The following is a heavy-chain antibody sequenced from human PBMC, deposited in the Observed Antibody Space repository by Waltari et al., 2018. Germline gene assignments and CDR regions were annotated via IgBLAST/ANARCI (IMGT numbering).Heavy chain of an antibody. CDR1: GFSLSTSGVG. D-gene: IGHD3-9*01. Sequence: QITLKESGPTLVKPTQTLTLTCTLSGFSLSTSGVGVGWIRQPPGKALEWLALIYLNDDKRYSPSLKSRLTIPEYTSKHPVVLTMTNMYPVYTAAYYCAHTRTYYVILTGYYIDYWGQVTLVTVSS. CDR2: IYLNDDK. J-gene: IGHJ4*02. V-gene: IGHV2-5*01. CDR3: AHTRTYYVILTGYYIDY.